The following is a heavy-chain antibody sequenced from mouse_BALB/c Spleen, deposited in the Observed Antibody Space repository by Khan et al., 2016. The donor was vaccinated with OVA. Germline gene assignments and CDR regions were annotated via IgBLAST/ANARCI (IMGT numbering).Heavy chain of an antibody. D-gene: IGHD2-1*01. Sequence: EVQLVESGPGLVKPSQSLSLTCTVTGYSITSDYAWNWIRQFPGNKLEWMGYISYSGSTNYNPPLKSRISITRDTSRNQFFLQLNSVTTEDTATYYCARRAYYGNWYFDVWGAWTTVTVSS. CDR1: GYSITSDYA. CDR2: ISYSGST. CDR3: ARRAYYGNWYFDV. J-gene: IGHJ1*01. V-gene: IGHV3-2*02.